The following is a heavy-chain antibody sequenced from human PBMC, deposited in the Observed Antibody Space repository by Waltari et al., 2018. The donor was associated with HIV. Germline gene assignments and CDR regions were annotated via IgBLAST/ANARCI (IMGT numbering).Heavy chain of an antibody. Sequence: QEQLQQWGAGLLKPSETLSLTCAVYGGSFSGYYLNWVRQPPGKGLEWIGEINHSGTTNYNPSLKSRVTMSVDTSKRQFSLKLNSVTAADTAVYFCAYSYLTGSILHPFRGQGTLVTVSS. CDR2: INHSGTT. V-gene: IGHV4-34*01. CDR3: AYSYLTGSILHPF. CDR1: GGSFSGYY. D-gene: IGHD3-9*01. J-gene: IGHJ4*01.